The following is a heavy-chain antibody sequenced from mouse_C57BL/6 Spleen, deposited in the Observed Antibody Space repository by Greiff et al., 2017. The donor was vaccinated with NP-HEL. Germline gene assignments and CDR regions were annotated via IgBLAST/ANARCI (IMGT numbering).Heavy chain of an antibody. CDR1: GYTFTDYE. D-gene: IGHD2-2*01. Sequence: LQESGAELVRPGASVTLSCKASGYTFTDYEMHWVKQTPVHGLEWIGAIDPETGGTAYNQKFKGKAILTADKSSSTAYMELRSLTSEDSAVYYCTREIYYGYDQGSYYFDYWGQGTTLTVSS. J-gene: IGHJ2*01. CDR3: TREIYYGYDQGSYYFDY. CDR2: IDPETGGT. V-gene: IGHV1-15*01.